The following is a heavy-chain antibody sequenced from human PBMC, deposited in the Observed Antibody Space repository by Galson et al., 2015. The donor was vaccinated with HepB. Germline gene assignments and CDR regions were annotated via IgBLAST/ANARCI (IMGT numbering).Heavy chain of an antibody. D-gene: IGHD3-9*01. Sequence: LRLSCPVSGLAIGDNYMSWVRQAPGKGLEWVSIIYISGSTYYADSVKGRFTISRDISKNMLFLDMKSLRAEDTAVYYCARRGASRYFFDYWVQGPLVVVSS. J-gene: IGHJ4*02. CDR3: ARRGASRYFFDY. CDR2: IYISGST. V-gene: IGHV3-53*01. CDR1: GLAIGDNY.